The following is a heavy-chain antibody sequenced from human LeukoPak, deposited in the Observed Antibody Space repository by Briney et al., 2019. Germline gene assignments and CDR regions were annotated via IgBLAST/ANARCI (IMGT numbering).Heavy chain of an antibody. CDR3: ARVQHSSGWYRLDP. CDR2: IYHSGST. D-gene: IGHD6-19*01. Sequence: SETLSLTCAVSGGSISSSNWWCLVRQPPGKGLEWIGEIYHSGSTNYNPSLKSRVTISVDKSKNQFSLKLSSVTAADTAVYYCARVQHSSGWYRLDPWGQGTLVTVSS. CDR1: GGSISSSNW. V-gene: IGHV4-4*02. J-gene: IGHJ5*02.